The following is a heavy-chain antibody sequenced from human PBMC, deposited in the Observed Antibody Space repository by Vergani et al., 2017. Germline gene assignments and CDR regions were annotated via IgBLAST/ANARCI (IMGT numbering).Heavy chain of an antibody. Sequence: EVQLVESGGGLVKPGRSLRLSCTASGFTFGDYAMSWFRQAPGKGLEWVGFIRSKAYGGTTEYAASVKGRFTISRDDSKSIAYLQMNSLKTEDTAVYYCTRYYYDSSGYAAQDFDYWGQGTLVTVSS. D-gene: IGHD3-22*01. V-gene: IGHV3-49*05. CDR1: GFTFGDYA. CDR2: IRSKAYGGTT. J-gene: IGHJ4*02. CDR3: TRYYYDSSGYAAQDFDY.